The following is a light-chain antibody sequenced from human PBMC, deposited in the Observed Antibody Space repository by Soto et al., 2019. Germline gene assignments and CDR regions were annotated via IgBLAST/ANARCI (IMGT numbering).Light chain of an antibody. CDR2: AAS. CDR3: QKYNSALPLT. J-gene: IGKJ4*01. Sequence: DIQMTQSPSSLSASVGDRVTITCRGSQGISNYLAWYQQKPGKVPKLLIYAASTLQSGVPSRFSGSGSGTDFTLTISSLQPEDVATYYCQKYNSALPLTFGGGTKVEIK. V-gene: IGKV1-27*01. CDR1: QGISNY.